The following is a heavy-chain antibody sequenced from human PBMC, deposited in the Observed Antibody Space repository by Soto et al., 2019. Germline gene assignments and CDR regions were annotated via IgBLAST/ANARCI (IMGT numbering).Heavy chain of an antibody. V-gene: IGHV1-8*01. CDR2: MNPNSGNT. J-gene: IGHJ3*02. CDR1: GYTFTSYD. CDR3: ARGLFEVDTAMAYDAFDI. Sequence: ASVKVSCKASGYTFTSYDINWVRQATGQGLEYLGWMNPNSGNTAYVQKFQGRVTMTWDTSITTAYMELSSLRSEDTAVYYCARGLFEVDTAMAYDAFDIWGQGTMVTVSS. D-gene: IGHD5-18*01.